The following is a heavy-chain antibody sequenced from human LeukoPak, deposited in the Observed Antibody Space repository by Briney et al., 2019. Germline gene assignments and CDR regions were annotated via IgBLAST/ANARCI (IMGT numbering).Heavy chain of an antibody. D-gene: IGHD1-26*01. CDR2: INHSGST. V-gene: IGHV4-34*01. Sequence: SQTLSLTCAVYGGSFSGYYWSWIRQHPGKGLEWIGEINHSGSTNYNPSLKSRVTISVDTSKNQFSLKLSSVTAADTAVYYCARRRIVGATDLWGQGTLVTVSS. J-gene: IGHJ5*02. CDR1: GGSFSGYY. CDR3: ARRRIVGATDL.